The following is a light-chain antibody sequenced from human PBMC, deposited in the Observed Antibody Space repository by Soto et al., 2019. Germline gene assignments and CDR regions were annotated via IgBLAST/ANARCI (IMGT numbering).Light chain of an antibody. J-gene: IGKJ5*01. CDR2: DAS. Sequence: EIVVKQSAATLSLSPGERATLSCRASQSVSSYLAWYQQKPGQAPRLLIYDASNRATGIPARFSGSGSGTDFTLTISSLEPEDFAVYYCQQRSNWPPIPFAQRTRLE. CDR3: QQRSNWPPIP. CDR1: QSVSSY. V-gene: IGKV3-11*01.